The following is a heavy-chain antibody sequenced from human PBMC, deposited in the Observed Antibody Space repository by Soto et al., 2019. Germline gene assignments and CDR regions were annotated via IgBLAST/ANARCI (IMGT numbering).Heavy chain of an antibody. CDR1: GGSISSYY. V-gene: IGHV4-59*01. D-gene: IGHD5-18*01. Sequence: QVQLQESGPGLVKPSETLSLTCTVSGGSISSYYWSWIRQSPGKGLEWIGYISYSGSTKYNPSLKSRVTIALDTSKNPFSLKLSSVTAADTAVYYWSRGRGDTATAWYYWGQGTLVTVSS. J-gene: IGHJ4*02. CDR3: SRGRGDTATAWYY. CDR2: ISYSGST.